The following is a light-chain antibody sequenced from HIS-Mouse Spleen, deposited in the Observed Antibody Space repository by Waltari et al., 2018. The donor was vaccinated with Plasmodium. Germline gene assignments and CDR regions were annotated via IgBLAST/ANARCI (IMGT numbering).Light chain of an antibody. V-gene: IGKV3-15*01. Sequence: EIVMTQSPATLSVSTGERATLSCRASQSVSNNLAWYQQKPGQAPRLLIYGASTRATGIPARFSGSGSGTEFTLTISSLQSEDFAVYYCQQYNNWSFTFGPGTKVDIK. CDR1: QSVSNN. CDR2: GAS. J-gene: IGKJ3*01. CDR3: QQYNNWSFT.